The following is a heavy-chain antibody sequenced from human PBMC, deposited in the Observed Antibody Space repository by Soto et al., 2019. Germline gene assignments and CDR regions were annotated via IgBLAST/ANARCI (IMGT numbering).Heavy chain of an antibody. V-gene: IGHV4-59*01. CDR2: IYYSGST. Sequence: SETLSLTCPVSGCSISSYYWSWIRQPPGKGLEWIGYIYYSGSTNYNPSLKSRVTISVDTSKNQFSLKLSSVTAADTAVYYCARHVDTAMVDFDYWGQGTLVTVSS. D-gene: IGHD5-18*01. CDR3: ARHVDTAMVDFDY. CDR1: GCSISSYY. J-gene: IGHJ4*02.